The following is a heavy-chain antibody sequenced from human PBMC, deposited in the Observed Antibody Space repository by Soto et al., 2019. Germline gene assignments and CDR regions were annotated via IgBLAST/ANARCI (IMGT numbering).Heavy chain of an antibody. CDR2: ISGSGGST. V-gene: IGHV3-23*01. CDR3: AKGYCSSTSCFYYYYYYMDV. J-gene: IGHJ6*03. Sequence: EVQLLESGGGLVQPGGSLRLSCAASGFTFSSYAMSWVRQAPGKGLEWVSAISGSGGSTYYADSVKGRFTISRDNSKNTLYLQMNSLRAEDTAVYYCAKGYCSSTSCFYYYYYYMDVWGKGTTVTVSS. D-gene: IGHD2-2*01. CDR1: GFTFSSYA.